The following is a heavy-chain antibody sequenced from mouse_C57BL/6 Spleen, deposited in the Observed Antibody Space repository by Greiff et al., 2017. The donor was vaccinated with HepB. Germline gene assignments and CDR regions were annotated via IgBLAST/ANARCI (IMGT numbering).Heavy chain of an antibody. D-gene: IGHD1-1*01. CDR3: ARPATTRYFDV. CDR1: GYAFSSSW. J-gene: IGHJ1*03. Sequence: VQLQHSGPELVKPGASVKISCKVSGYAFSSSWMNWVKQRPGKGLEWIGRIYPGDGDTNYNGKFKGKATLTADKSSSTAYMQLSSLTSEDSAVYFCARPATTRYFDVWGTGTTVTVSS. V-gene: IGHV1-82*01. CDR2: IYPGDGDT.